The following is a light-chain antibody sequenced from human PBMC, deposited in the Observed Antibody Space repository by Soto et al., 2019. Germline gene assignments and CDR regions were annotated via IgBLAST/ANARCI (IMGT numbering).Light chain of an antibody. CDR3: QQYYSSPHLT. CDR2: WAS. J-gene: IGKJ5*01. V-gene: IGKV4-1*01. CDR1: QGVLDSSRDKNY. Sequence: DIVVTQSPDSLAVSLGERATINCKSSQGVLDSSRDKNYLAWYQQKPGQPPKLLIYWASTRKSGVPDRFSGSGSGTDFTLTINNLQAEDVAVYQCQQYYSSPHLTLGQGTRLEIK.